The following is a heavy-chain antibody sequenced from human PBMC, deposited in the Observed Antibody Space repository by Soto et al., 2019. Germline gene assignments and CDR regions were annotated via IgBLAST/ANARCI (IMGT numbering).Heavy chain of an antibody. Sequence: QVQLQQWGAGLVKPSETLSLSCAVYGQSFSGHSWAWIRQHPGKGLEWIGEINESGSTYYNPSLKIRVNISTDTSKNQFSLKLSSVSAADTAAYFCARGSGIVALPGELEDVNYDYWGQGTLVNVSS. CDR3: ARGSGIVALPGELEDVNYDY. J-gene: IGHJ4*02. CDR2: INESGST. V-gene: IGHV4-34*01. D-gene: IGHD1-1*01. CDR1: GQSFSGHS.